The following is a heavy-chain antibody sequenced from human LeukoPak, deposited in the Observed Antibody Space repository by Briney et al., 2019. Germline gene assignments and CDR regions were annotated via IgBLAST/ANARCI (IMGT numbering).Heavy chain of an antibody. CDR3: ATSRDWRVES. CDR1: GFTVSTNY. CDR2: IYSDGST. Sequence: GGSLRLSCAASGFTVSTNYMSWVRQAPGKKLEWVSDIYSDGSTFYADSVKGRFTISRDNARNSLYLQMNSLRDEDTAVYYCATSRDWRVESWGWGIAVTVSS. D-gene: IGHD2-21*02. J-gene: IGHJ4*02. V-gene: IGHV3-53*01.